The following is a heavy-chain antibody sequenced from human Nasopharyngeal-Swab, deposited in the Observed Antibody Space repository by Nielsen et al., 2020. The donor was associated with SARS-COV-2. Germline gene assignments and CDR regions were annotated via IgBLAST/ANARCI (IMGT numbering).Heavy chain of an antibody. CDR3: ARLTPRVWSGFPPVGY. V-gene: IGHV4-39*01. CDR2: IYYSGST. Sequence: SETLSLTCTVSGGSISSYYWGWIRQPPGKGLEWIGSIYYSGSTYYNPSLKSRVTISVDTSKNQFSLKLSSVTAADTAVYYCARLTPRVWSGFPPVGYWGQGTLVTVSS. J-gene: IGHJ4*02. D-gene: IGHD3-3*01. CDR1: GGSISSYY.